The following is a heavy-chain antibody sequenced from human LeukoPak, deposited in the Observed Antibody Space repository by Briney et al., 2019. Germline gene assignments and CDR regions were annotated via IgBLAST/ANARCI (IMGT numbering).Heavy chain of an antibody. D-gene: IGHD3-10*01. CDR1: GFTFSNAW. CDR2: IKSKTDGGTT. V-gene: IGHV3-15*01. Sequence: GGSLRLSCAASGFTFSNAWMSWVRQAPGKGLEWVGRIKSKTDGGTTDYAAPVKGRFTISRDDSKNTLYLQMNSLKTEDTAVYYCTSTPLWFGELDNYYYYGMDVWGKGTTVTVSS. CDR3: TSTPLWFGELDNYYYYGMDV. J-gene: IGHJ6*04.